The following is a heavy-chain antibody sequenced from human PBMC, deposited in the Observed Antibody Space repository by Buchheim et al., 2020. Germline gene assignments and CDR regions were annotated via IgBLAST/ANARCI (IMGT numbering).Heavy chain of an antibody. J-gene: IGHJ4*02. CDR2: ISYDGSNK. V-gene: IGHV3-30*18. CDR1: GFTFSSYG. Sequence: QVQLVESGGGVVQPGRSLRLSCAASGFTFSSYGMHWVRQAPGKGLEWVAVISYDGSNKYYADSVKGRFTISRDNSKNTLYLQMNSLRAEDTAVYYCAKDGQDGDYFDYWGQGTL. CDR3: AKDGQDGDYFDY. D-gene: IGHD4-17*01.